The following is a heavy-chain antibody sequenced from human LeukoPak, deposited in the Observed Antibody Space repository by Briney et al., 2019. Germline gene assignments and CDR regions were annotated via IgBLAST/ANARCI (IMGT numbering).Heavy chain of an antibody. D-gene: IGHD3-22*01. CDR1: GFTFSSFE. CDR2: ISSGGSST. Sequence: GGSLRLSCVTSGFTFSSFEMSWVRQAPGKGLEWISYISSGGSSTYYADSVKGRFTITRDNAKNSLYLQMSSLSAEDTAVYYCARSSSSYYDRSGYLDYWGQGTLVTVSS. V-gene: IGHV3-48*03. CDR3: ARSSSSYYDRSGYLDY. J-gene: IGHJ4*02.